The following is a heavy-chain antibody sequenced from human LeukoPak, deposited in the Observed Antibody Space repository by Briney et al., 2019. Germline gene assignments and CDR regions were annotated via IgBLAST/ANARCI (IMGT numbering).Heavy chain of an antibody. V-gene: IGHV3-30*18. CDR1: GFTFSSYG. D-gene: IGHD3-3*01. CDR3: AKGLDDFWSGPLDY. J-gene: IGHJ4*02. Sequence: SGGPLRLSCAASGFTFSSYGMHWVRQAPGKGLDGVAVISYDGGNKYYADSVKGRFTISRDNSKNTLYLQMNSLRAEDTAVYYCAKGLDDFWSGPLDYWGQGTLVTVSS. CDR2: ISYDGGNK.